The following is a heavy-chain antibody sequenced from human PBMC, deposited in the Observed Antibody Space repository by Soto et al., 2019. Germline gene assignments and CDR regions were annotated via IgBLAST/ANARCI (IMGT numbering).Heavy chain of an antibody. CDR2: ISSSGSTI. CDR3: ASPGATLDY. CDR1: GFTFSSYE. J-gene: IGHJ4*02. D-gene: IGHD1-26*01. V-gene: IGHV3-48*03. Sequence: GSLRLSCAASGFTFSSYEMNWVRQAPGKGLEWVSYISSSGSTIYYADSVKGRFTISRDNAKNSLYLQMNSLRAEDTAVYYCASPGATLDYWGQGTLVTVSS.